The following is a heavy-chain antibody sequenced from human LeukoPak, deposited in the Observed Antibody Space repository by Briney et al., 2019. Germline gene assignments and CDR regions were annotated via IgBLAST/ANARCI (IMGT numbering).Heavy chain of an antibody. V-gene: IGHV1-2*06. D-gene: IGHD3-9*01. CDR1: GYTFTGYY. CDR3: ATLQRSYDILTGRHYYGMDV. CDR2: INPNSGGT. Sequence: GASVKVSCKASGYTFTGYYMHWVRQAPGQGLEWMGRINPNSGGTNYAQKFQGRVTMTRDTSISTAYMELSRLRSDDTAVYYCATLQRSYDILTGRHYYGMDVWGQGTTVTVSS. J-gene: IGHJ6*02.